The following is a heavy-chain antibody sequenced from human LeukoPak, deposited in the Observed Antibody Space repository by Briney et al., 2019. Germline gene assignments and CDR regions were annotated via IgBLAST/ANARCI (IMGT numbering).Heavy chain of an antibody. Sequence: GASVKVSCKASGYTFTSYYMHWVRRAPGQGLEWMGIINPNGGSTSYARKFQGRVTMTRDTSTSTVYMELSSLTSEDTAVYYCASLTWGATTGNYWGQGTLVTVSS. CDR2: INPNGGST. CDR1: GYTFTSYY. D-gene: IGHD4-11*01. V-gene: IGHV1-46*01. CDR3: ASLTWGATTGNY. J-gene: IGHJ4*02.